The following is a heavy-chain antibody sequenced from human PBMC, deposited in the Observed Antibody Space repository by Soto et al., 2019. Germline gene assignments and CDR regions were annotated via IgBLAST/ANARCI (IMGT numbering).Heavy chain of an antibody. CDR3: ARGAAMVLFDY. J-gene: IGHJ4*02. V-gene: IGHV3-53*01. D-gene: IGHD5-18*01. CDR1: GFTVSTNY. CDR2: IYSGDNT. Sequence: GGSLRLSCAVPGFTVSTNYMSWVRQAPGKGLEWVSVIYSGDNTYYADSVKGRFTISRDNSKNTLNLQMNGLRVEDTAVYYCARGAAMVLFDYWGQGTLVTVSS.